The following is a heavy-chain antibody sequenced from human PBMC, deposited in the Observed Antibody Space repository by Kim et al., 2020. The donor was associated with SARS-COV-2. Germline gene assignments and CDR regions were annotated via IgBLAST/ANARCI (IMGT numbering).Heavy chain of an antibody. V-gene: IGHV3-11*05. J-gene: IGHJ4*02. CDR3: SRDQGYCSGGTCYALFDY. D-gene: IGHD2-15*01. Sequence: KGRSTISRDNAQNALYLQMNGLRAEDTAVYYCSRDQGYCSGGTCYALFDYWGQGTLVTVSS.